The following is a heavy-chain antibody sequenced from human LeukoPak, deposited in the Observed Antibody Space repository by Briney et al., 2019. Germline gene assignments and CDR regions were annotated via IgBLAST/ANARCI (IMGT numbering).Heavy chain of an antibody. J-gene: IGHJ5*02. V-gene: IGHV3-23*01. CDR3: AKDAVDIVVVVAVSWFDP. CDR2: ISCSGGST. CDR1: GFTFSSYA. Sequence: GGSVRLSCAASGFTFSSYAMSWVRQAPGKGLEWVSAISCSGGSTYYADSVKGRFTISRDNSKNTLYLQMNSLRAEDTAVYYCAKDAVDIVVVVAVSWFDPWGQGTLVTVSS. D-gene: IGHD2-15*01.